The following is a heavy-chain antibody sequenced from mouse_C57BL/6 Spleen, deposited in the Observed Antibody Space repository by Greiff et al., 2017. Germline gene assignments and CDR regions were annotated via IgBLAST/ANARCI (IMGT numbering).Heavy chain of an antibody. V-gene: IGHV1-64*01. CDR3: ARDGYYRGFYAMDY. Sequence: QVQLQQSGAELVKPGASVKLSCKASGYTFTSYWMHWVKQRPGQGLEWIGMIHPNSGSTNYNEKFKSKATLTVDKSSSTAYMQLSSLTSEDSAVYYCARDGYYRGFYAMDYWGQGTSVTVSS. J-gene: IGHJ4*01. CDR1: GYTFTSYW. D-gene: IGHD2-3*01. CDR2: IHPNSGST.